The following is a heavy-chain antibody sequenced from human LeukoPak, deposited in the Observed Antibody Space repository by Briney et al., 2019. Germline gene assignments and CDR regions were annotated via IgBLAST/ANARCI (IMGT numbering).Heavy chain of an antibody. Sequence: ASVKVSCKASGYTFTGYYMHWVRQAPGQGLEWMGWINPNSGGTNYAQKVQGRVTMTRDTSISTAYMELSRLRADETAVYYCARGGLNYYDSSGYYSNDAFDIWGQGTMVTVSS. V-gene: IGHV1-2*02. D-gene: IGHD3-22*01. CDR2: INPNSGGT. CDR3: ARGGLNYYDSSGYYSNDAFDI. J-gene: IGHJ3*02. CDR1: GYTFTGYY.